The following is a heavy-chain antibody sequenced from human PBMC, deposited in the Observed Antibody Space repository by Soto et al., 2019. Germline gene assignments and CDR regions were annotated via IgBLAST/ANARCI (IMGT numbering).Heavy chain of an antibody. CDR2: ITGAGGST. CDR1: GFPFSTYA. V-gene: IGHV3-23*01. D-gene: IGHD3-16*01. Sequence: EVQLLESGGGLVQPGGSLRVSCAASGFPFSTYAMRWVRQAPGKGLECVSGITGAGGSTLYADSVKGRFLISRDNLKNTLFLQMNSLTAEAPAVYYCARVGSAAGYYYMDVWGKGTTVTVSS. CDR3: ARVGSAAGYYYMDV. J-gene: IGHJ6*03.